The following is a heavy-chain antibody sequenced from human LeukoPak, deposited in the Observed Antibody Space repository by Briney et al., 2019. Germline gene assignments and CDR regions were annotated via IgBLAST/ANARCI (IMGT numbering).Heavy chain of an antibody. D-gene: IGHD3-22*01. Sequence: GGSLRLSCAVSGITLSNYGMSWVRQAPGKGLEWVAGISDSGGSTNYADSVKGRFTISRDNPKNTLYLQMNSLRAEDTAVYSCARRGVVIRVILVGFHKEAFYFDSWGQGALVTVSS. V-gene: IGHV3-23*01. CDR1: GITLSNYG. CDR3: ARRGVVIRVILVGFHKEAFYFDS. CDR2: ISDSGGST. J-gene: IGHJ4*02.